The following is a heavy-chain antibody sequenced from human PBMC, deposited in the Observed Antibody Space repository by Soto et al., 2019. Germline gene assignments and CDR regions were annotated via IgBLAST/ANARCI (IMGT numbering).Heavy chain of an antibody. CDR3: ARRKYQLIGNHYYYYYMDV. CDR1: GGSISSYY. Sequence: SETLSLTCTVSGGSISSYYWSWIRQPPGKGLEWIGYIYYSGSTNYNPSLKSRVTISVDTSKNQFSLKLSSVTAADTAVYYCARRKYQLIGNHYYYYYMDVWGKGTTVTVSS. J-gene: IGHJ6*03. CDR2: IYYSGST. D-gene: IGHD2-2*01. V-gene: IGHV4-59*08.